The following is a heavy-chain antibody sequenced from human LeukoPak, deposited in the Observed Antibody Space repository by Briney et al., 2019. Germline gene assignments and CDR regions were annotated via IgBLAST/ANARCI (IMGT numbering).Heavy chain of an antibody. V-gene: IGHV4-4*07. Sequence: SETLSLTCTVSGGSISSNYWSWIRQPAGKGLEWIGRIYTSGSTNYNPSLKSRVTMSVDTSKNQFPLKLSSVTAADTAVYYCARDYSGTYPGYFQHWGQGTLVTVSS. CDR2: IYTSGST. CDR3: ARDYSGTYPGYFQH. D-gene: IGHD1-26*01. J-gene: IGHJ1*01. CDR1: GGSISSNY.